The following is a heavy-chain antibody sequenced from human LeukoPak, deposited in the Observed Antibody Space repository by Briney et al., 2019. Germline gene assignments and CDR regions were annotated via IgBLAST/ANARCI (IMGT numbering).Heavy chain of an antibody. Sequence: GGSLRLSCAASGFTVSSNYMSWVRQAPGKGLEWVSVIYSGGSTYYADSVKGRFTISRDNSKNTLYLQMNSLRAEDTAVYYCAKDGVLRPRNYYDTLYYFDYWGQGTLVTVSS. J-gene: IGHJ4*02. D-gene: IGHD3-22*01. CDR3: AKDGVLRPRNYYDTLYYFDY. CDR2: IYSGGST. V-gene: IGHV3-66*01. CDR1: GFTVSSNY.